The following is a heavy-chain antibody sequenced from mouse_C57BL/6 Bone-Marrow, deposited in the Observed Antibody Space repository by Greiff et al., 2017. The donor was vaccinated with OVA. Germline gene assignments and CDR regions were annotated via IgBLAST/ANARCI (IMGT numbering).Heavy chain of an antibody. CDR2: ILPSIGRT. V-gene: IGHV15-2*01. CDR3: ARRYYGSSSHWYFDV. CDR1: DSEVFPIAY. D-gene: IGHD1-1*01. Sequence: QVQLKESGSELRSPGSSVKLSCKDFDSEVFPIAYMSWVRQKPGHGFEWIGGILPSIGRTIYGEKFEDKATLDADTLSNTAYLELNSLTSEDSAIYYCARRYYGSSSHWYFDVWGTGTTVTVSS. J-gene: IGHJ1*03.